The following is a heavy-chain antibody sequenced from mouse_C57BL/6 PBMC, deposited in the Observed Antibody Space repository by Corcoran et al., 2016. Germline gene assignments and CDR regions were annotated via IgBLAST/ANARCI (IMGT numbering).Heavy chain of an antibody. Sequence: EVQLQQSGPELVKPGASVKISCKASGYTFTDYYMNWVKQSHGKSLEWIGDINPNNGGTSYNQKFKGKATLTVDKSSSTAYMELRSLTSEDSAVYYCARSEVNYSNLFAYWGQGTLVTVSA. J-gene: IGHJ3*01. V-gene: IGHV1-26*01. CDR2: INPNNGGT. CDR3: ARSEVNYSNLFAY. CDR1: GYTFTDYY. D-gene: IGHD2-5*01.